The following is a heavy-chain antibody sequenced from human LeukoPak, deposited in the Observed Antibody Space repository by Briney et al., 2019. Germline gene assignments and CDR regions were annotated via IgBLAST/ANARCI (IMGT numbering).Heavy chain of an antibody. J-gene: IGHJ4*02. CDR3: ARDPSYGSGSYDY. D-gene: IGHD3-10*01. CDR1: GYTFTGYY. Sequence: ASVEVYCKASGYTFTGYYMHWVRQAPGQGLEWMGWINPNSGGTNYAQKFQGWVTMTRDTSISTAYMELSRLRSDDTAVYYCARDPSYGSGSYDYWGQGTLVTVSS. V-gene: IGHV1-2*04. CDR2: INPNSGGT.